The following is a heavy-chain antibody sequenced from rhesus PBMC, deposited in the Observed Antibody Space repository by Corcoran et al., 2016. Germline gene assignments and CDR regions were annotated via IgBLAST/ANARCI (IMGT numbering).Heavy chain of an antibody. CDR2: ITPTNGNT. Sequence: QVQLVQSGADVKKPGASVKLSCKASGYTFTSYYINWVRQAPGQVPEWMGWITPTNGNTGYAQKFHGRVTMTRDTSTTTVYMEVSSLRSEDTAVYYCTRVGYFEEYDYWGQGVLVTVSS. CDR1: GYTFTSYY. V-gene: IGHV1S9*01. D-gene: IGHD3-9*01. CDR3: TRVGYFEEYDY. J-gene: IGHJ4*01.